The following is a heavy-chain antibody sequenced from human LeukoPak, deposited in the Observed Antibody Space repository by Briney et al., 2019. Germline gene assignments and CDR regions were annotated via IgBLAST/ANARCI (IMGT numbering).Heavy chain of an antibody. D-gene: IGHD4-17*01. J-gene: IGHJ4*02. CDR3: ARDSYGAYDLVDY. Sequence: SETLSLTCAVSGYSITSGYYWGWIRQPPGKGLEWIGSVYHSGSTYYNPSLKSRVTMSVDTSKNQFSLKLNSVTAADTAVYYCARDSYGAYDLVDYWGQGTLVTVSS. CDR1: GYSITSGYY. V-gene: IGHV4-38-2*02. CDR2: VYHSGST.